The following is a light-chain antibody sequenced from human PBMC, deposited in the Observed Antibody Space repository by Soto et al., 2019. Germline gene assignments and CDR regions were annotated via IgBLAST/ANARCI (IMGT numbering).Light chain of an antibody. J-gene: IGKJ1*01. V-gene: IGKV1-17*01. CDR1: QGIRND. CDR2: AAS. Sequence: DIQMTQSPSSLSASVGDRVTITCRASQGIRNDLDWYQQKPGKAHKLLSYAASRLQSGVPSMFSGSGSGTGFKLTLRSLQTEDFATYYCLPPDSYPWMFGPGTKVGIK. CDR3: LPPDSYPWM.